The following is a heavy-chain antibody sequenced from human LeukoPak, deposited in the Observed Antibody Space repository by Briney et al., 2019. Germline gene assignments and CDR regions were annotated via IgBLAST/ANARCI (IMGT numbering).Heavy chain of an antibody. CDR3: AKEQTSSGFFDY. D-gene: IGHD2-2*01. CDR2: ISRSGTII. V-gene: IGHV3-48*03. J-gene: IGHJ4*02. CDR1: GFTFSGYE. Sequence: GGSLRLSCAASGFTFSGYEMNWVRQAPGKGLEWVSYISRSGTIISYADSVKGRFTISRDNSKNTLYLQMNSLRAEDRAVYYCAKEQTSSGFFDYWGQGTLVTVSS.